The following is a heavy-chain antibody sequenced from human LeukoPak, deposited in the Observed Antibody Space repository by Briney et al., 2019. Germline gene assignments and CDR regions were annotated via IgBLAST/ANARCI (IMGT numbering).Heavy chain of an antibody. J-gene: IGHJ4*02. CDR2: IYHSGST. CDR3: ARHGDYDVYYFDY. Sequence: SGTLSLTCAVSGGSISSSNWWSWVRQPPGKGLEWIGEIYHSGSTNYNPSLKSRVTISVDKSKNQFSLKLSSVTAADTAVYYCARHGDYDVYYFDYWGQGTLVTVSS. D-gene: IGHD4-17*01. CDR1: GGSISSSNW. V-gene: IGHV4-4*02.